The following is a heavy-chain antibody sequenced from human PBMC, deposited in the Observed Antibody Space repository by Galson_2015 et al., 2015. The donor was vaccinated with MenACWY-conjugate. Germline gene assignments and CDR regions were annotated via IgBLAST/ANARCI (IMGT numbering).Heavy chain of an antibody. CDR3: TRVKWQQLTADS. CDR1: RCTRSSSW. V-gene: IGHV3-74*01. D-gene: IGHD6-13*01. CDR2: IRPDRSGT. J-gene: IGHJ4*02. Sequence: SLIISCEGARCTRSSSWRHWGHQVPVNRLVWVARIRPDRSGTTFADSVKGRFTLSRDNAKYTLYLQMNSLRAEDTAVYYCTRVKWQQLTADSWGQGTLVTVSS.